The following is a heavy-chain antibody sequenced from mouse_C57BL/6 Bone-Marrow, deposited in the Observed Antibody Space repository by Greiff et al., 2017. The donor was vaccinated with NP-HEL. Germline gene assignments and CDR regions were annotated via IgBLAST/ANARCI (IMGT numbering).Heavy chain of an antibody. V-gene: IGHV1-26*01. Sequence: EVQLQQSGPELVKPGASVKISCKASGYTFTDYYMNWVKQSHGKSLEWIGAINPNNGGTSYNQKLKGKATLTVDKSSRTAYMELRSLTSEDSAVYYCARTYYYGSSSWYFDVWGTGTTVTVSS. J-gene: IGHJ1*03. CDR1: GYTFTDYY. CDR3: ARTYYYGSSSWYFDV. CDR2: INPNNGGT. D-gene: IGHD1-1*01.